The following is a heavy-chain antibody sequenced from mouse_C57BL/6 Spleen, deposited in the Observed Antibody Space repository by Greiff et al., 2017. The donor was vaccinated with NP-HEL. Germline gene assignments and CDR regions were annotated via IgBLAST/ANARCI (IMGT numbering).Heavy chain of an antibody. Sequence: EVMLVESGGGLVKPGGSLKLSCAASGFTFSSYAMSWVRQTPEKRLEWVATISDGGSYTYYPDNVKGRFTISRDNAKNNLYLQMSHLKSEDTAMYYCARSDDGYSWFAYWGQGTLVTVSA. V-gene: IGHV5-4*03. CDR3: ARSDDGYSWFAY. CDR2: ISDGGSYT. J-gene: IGHJ3*01. CDR1: GFTFSSYA. D-gene: IGHD2-3*01.